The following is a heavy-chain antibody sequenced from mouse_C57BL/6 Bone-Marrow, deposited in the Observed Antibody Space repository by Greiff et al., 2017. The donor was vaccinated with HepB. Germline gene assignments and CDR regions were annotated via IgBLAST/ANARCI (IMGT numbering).Heavy chain of an antibody. Sequence: EVKLVESGEGLVKPGGSLKLSCAASGFTFSSYAMSRVRQTPEKRLEWVAYISSGGDYIYYADTVKGRFTISRDNARNTLYLQMSSLKSEDTAMYYCTKVPAYRGFDYWGQGTTLTVSS. CDR1: GFTFSSYA. J-gene: IGHJ2*01. CDR2: ISSGGDYI. D-gene: IGHD2-10*01. CDR3: TKVPAYRGFDY. V-gene: IGHV5-9-1*02.